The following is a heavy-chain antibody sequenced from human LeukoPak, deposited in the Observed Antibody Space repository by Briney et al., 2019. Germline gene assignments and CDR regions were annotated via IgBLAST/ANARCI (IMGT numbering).Heavy chain of an antibody. CDR2: ISWNSGSI. Sequence: PGRSLRLSCAASGFTFDDYAMHWVRQAPGKGLEWVSGISWNSGSIGYADSVKGRFTISRDNAKNSLYLQMNSLRAEDTALYYCAKDNRDTIFGVERFYYYYMDVWGKGTTVAVSS. J-gene: IGHJ6*03. V-gene: IGHV3-9*01. CDR3: AKDNRDTIFGVERFYYYYMDV. CDR1: GFTFDDYA. D-gene: IGHD3-3*01.